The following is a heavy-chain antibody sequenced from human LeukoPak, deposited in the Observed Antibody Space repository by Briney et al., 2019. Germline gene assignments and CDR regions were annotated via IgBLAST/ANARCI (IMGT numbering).Heavy chain of an antibody. D-gene: IGHD3-3*01. CDR1: GFSITDWP. Sequence: PGGSLRLSCAASGFSITDWPLSLVRQAPGEGLEWVSAIGVRTHYADSVKGRFTITRDGSKNTLYLQMNSLTVEETAIYFCAAGHQNFLEGYWGQGTLVSVAS. V-gene: IGHV3-23*01. CDR2: IGVRT. J-gene: IGHJ4*02. CDR3: AAGHQNFLEGY.